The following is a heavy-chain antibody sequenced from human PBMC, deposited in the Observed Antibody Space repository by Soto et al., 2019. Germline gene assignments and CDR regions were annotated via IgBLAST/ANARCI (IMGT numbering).Heavy chain of an antibody. CDR3: ARGRCSSTSCYTRWFDP. Sequence: GESLKISCKGSGYSFTSYWIGWVRQMPGKGLEWMGIIYPGDSDTRYSPSFQGQVTISADKSISTAYLQWSSLKASDTAMYYCARGRCSSTSCYTRWFDPWGRGTLVTVSS. CDR2: IYPGDSDT. D-gene: IGHD2-2*02. J-gene: IGHJ5*02. CDR1: GYSFTSYW. V-gene: IGHV5-51*01.